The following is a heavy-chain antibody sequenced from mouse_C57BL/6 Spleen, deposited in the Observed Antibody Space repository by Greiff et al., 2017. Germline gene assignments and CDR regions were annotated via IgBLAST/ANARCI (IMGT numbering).Heavy chain of an antibody. V-gene: IGHV14-2*01. Sequence: VQLQQSGAELVKPGASVKLSCTASGFNIKDYYMHWVKQRTEQGLEWIGRIDPEDGETKYAPNFQGKATITADTSSNTAYLQLSSLTSEDTAVYYCARAGDWYFDVWGTGTTVTVSS. CDR1: GFNIKDYY. CDR3: ARAGDWYFDV. D-gene: IGHD3-2*02. J-gene: IGHJ1*03. CDR2: IDPEDGET.